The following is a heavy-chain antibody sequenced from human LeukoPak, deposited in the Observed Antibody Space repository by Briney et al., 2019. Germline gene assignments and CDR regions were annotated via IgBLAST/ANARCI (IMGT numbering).Heavy chain of an antibody. Sequence: PGGSLRLSCAASGFTFSSYSMNWVRQAPGKGLEWVSFITDSSGKKYYAGSVQGRFTISRDNAKNLLYLQMSSLRVEDTAVYYCARGLFGSSYYDSSVGNWLDPWGQGTLVTVSS. CDR2: ITDSSGKK. CDR1: GFTFSSYS. D-gene: IGHD3-22*01. J-gene: IGHJ5*02. CDR3: ARGLFGSSYYDSSVGNWLDP. V-gene: IGHV3-48*04.